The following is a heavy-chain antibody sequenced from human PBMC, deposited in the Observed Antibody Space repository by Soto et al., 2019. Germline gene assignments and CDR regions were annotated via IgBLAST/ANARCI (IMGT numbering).Heavy chain of an antibody. Sequence: ASVKVSCKASGYTFTGAYIHWVRQAPGQGLEWMGCINPNSGGTEFAQKFQGRATVTRDTSITTVYMEMNRLRSDDPGFYYCARYVTTRSYGVDVWGQGTAVTVSS. CDR3: ARYVTTRSYGVDV. V-gene: IGHV1-2*02. CDR1: GYTFTGAY. D-gene: IGHD3-10*01. CDR2: INPNSGGT. J-gene: IGHJ6*02.